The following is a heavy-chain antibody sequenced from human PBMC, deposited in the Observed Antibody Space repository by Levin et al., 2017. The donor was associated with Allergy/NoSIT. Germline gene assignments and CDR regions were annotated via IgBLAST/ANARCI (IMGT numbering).Heavy chain of an antibody. CDR2: INPGNGDT. CDR3: ARDRGRDMLDH. J-gene: IGHJ4*02. V-gene: IGHV1-2*02. Sequence: PGGSLRLSCKGSGYSFTGSYLHWVRQAPGQGLEWMGWINPGNGDTHYAEKFHGRVTMARDTSISTAYMDLTRLTSDDTAVYFCARDRGRDMLDHWGQGTLVTVSS. CDR1: GYSFTGSY. D-gene: IGHD3-10*01.